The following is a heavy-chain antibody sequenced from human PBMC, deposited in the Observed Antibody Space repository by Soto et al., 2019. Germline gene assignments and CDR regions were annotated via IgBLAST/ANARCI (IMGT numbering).Heavy chain of an antibody. CDR3: VGDYSSFPDV. CDR2: ISPFNGNT. V-gene: IGHV1-18*01. D-gene: IGHD3-22*01. J-gene: IGHJ4*02. CDR1: GYSFTRYG. Sequence: QVQLVQSGAEVKKLGASVKVSCQTSGYSFTRYGVSWVRQAPGQGLEWMGWISPFNGNTTYAHHFPVNITTTTDTSTNTASLEARSLTYAETAVYFCVGDYSSFPDVWGQGTLVTVSS.